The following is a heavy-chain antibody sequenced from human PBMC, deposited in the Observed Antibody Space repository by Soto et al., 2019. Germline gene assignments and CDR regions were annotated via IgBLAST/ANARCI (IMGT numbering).Heavy chain of an antibody. CDR3: ASPGASMVQTGYYYYYALDV. J-gene: IGHJ6*02. CDR1: GGTFSNYA. D-gene: IGHD3-10*01. V-gene: IGHV1-69*01. CDR2: IIPIFDTA. Sequence: QVQLVQSGAEVKKPGSSVKVSCKASGGTFSNYAISWVRQAPGQGLEWMGGIIPIFDTANYAQKFQGRVTITADESTSTASMELSSLRSEDTAIYYCASPGASMVQTGYYYYYALDVWGQGTTVTVSS.